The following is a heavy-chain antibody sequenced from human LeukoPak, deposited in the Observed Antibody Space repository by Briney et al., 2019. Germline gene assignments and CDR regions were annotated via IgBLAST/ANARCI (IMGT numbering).Heavy chain of an antibody. J-gene: IGHJ4*02. V-gene: IGHV4-30-2*01. Sequence: PSQTLSLTCTVSGGSISSGSYYWSWIRQPPGKGLEWIGYIYHSGSTYYNPSLKSRVTISVDRSKNQFSLKLSSVTAADTAVYYCARVATGYGYILDYWGQGTLVTVSS. D-gene: IGHD5-18*01. CDR3: ARVATGYGYILDY. CDR1: GGSISSGSYY. CDR2: IYHSGST.